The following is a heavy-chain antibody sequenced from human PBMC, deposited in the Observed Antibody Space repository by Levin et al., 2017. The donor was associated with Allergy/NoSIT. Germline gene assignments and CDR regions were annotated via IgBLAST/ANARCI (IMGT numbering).Heavy chain of an antibody. D-gene: IGHD1-1*01. J-gene: IGHJ4*02. V-gene: IGHV1-24*01. Sequence: ASVKVSCKVSGYTLTELSMHWVRQAPGKGLEWMGGFDPEDGETIYAQKFQGRVTMTEDTSTDTAYMELSSLRSEDTAVYYCATWNGAGTRRRFDYWGQGTLVTVSS. CDR1: GYTLTELS. CDR3: ATWNGAGTRRRFDY. CDR2: FDPEDGET.